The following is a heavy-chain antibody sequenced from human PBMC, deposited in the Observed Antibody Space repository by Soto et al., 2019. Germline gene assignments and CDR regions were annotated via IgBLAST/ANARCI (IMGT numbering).Heavy chain of an antibody. J-gene: IGHJ4*02. CDR3: ARTYGRNFDY. CDR2: IYYSGST. V-gene: IGHV4-59*01. CDR1: GCPNRYYY. D-gene: IGHD3-10*01. Sequence: ETHFLNFTVPGCPNRYYYWNWIRQPPGKGLEWIGYIYYSGSTNYNPSLKSRVTISVDTSKNQFSLKLSSVTAADTALYYCARTYGRNFDYWGQGTLVTVSS.